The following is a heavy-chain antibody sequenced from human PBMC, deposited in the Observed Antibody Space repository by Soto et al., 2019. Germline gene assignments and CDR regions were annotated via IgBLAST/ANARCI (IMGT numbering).Heavy chain of an antibody. V-gene: IGHV4-31*03. Sequence: PSETLSLTCNVSGGSISSGGYYWSWIRQHPGKGLEWIGYIYYSGSTSYNPSLNSRLTISVDTSKHQFSLKLSSVTAADTAVYYCASGESYHILNPPHWLDTWGQGTLVTVSS. D-gene: IGHD3-9*01. CDR3: ASGESYHILNPPHWLDT. CDR1: GGSISSGGYY. CDR2: IYYSGST. J-gene: IGHJ5*02.